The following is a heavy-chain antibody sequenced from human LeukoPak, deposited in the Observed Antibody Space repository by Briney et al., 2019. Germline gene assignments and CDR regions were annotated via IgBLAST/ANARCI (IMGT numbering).Heavy chain of an antibody. CDR1: GFTFDDYS. D-gene: IGHD6-13*01. V-gene: IGHV3-9*03. CDR2: ISWNSGSI. Sequence: GGSLRLSCAASGFTFDDYSMHWVRQAPGKGLEWVSGISWNSGSIVYADSVKGRFTISRDRTKNSLYLQMNSLRAEDMALYYCARGNGYSTSGYVDYWGQGTLVSVSS. J-gene: IGHJ4*02. CDR3: ARGNGYSTSGYVDY.